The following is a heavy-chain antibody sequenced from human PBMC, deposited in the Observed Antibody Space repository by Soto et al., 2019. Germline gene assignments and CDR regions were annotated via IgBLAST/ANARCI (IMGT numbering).Heavy chain of an antibody. J-gene: IGHJ6*02. CDR3: ARANGITIFGVVIALYGMDV. CDR2: MNPNSGNT. V-gene: IGHV1-8*01. Sequence: ASVKVSCKASGYTFTSYDINWVRQATGQGLEWMGWMNPNSGNTGYAQKFQGRVTMTRNTPISTAYMELSSLRSEDTAVYYCARANGITIFGVVIALYGMDVWGQGTTVTVSS. D-gene: IGHD3-3*01. CDR1: GYTFTSYD.